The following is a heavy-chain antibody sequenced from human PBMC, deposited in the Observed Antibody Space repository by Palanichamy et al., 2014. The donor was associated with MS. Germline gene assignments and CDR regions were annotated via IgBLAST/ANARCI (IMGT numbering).Heavy chain of an antibody. V-gene: IGHV1-2*02. D-gene: IGHD4-17*01. CDR2: INSRSGYT. CDR1: GYTFVDYF. CDR3: ARRTVSTLGALPDY. Sequence: QVLLVQSGADLKKPGASVRVSCRASGYTFVDYFMHWVRQAPGHGPEWMGWINSRSGYTDYAQTFKGRVTMTRDASIRTVYMELKNLRPDDTAVYYCARRTVSTLGALPDYWGQGTLVTVSS. J-gene: IGHJ4*02.